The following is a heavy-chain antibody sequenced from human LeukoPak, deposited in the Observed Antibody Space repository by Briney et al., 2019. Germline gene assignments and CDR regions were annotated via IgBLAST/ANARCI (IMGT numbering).Heavy chain of an antibody. CDR1: GYTFTSYG. CDR3: AKDKAPGSWHTPSDY. CDR2: ISAYNGNT. V-gene: IGHV1-18*01. Sequence: GASVKVSCKASGYTFTSYGISWVRQAPGQGLEWMGWISAYNGNTNYAQKLQGRVTMTTDTSTSTAYMELRSLRSDDTAVYYCAKDKAPGSWHTPSDYWGQGTLVTVSS. J-gene: IGHJ4*02. D-gene: IGHD6-13*01.